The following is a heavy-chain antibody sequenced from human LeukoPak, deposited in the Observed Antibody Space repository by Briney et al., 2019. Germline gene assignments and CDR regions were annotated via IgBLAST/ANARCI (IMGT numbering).Heavy chain of an antibody. D-gene: IGHD6-6*01. CDR3: ARDRGSYITEY. Sequence: SETLSLTCTVSGGSISSSGYFWGWLRQSPGKGLEFIWSINYSGDPYYNPSLKSRVTISADTSKNQFFLNLNSVTAADTAVYYCARDRGSYITEYWGRGTLVTVSS. J-gene: IGHJ4*02. CDR2: INYSGDP. V-gene: IGHV4-39*07. CDR1: GGSISSSGYF.